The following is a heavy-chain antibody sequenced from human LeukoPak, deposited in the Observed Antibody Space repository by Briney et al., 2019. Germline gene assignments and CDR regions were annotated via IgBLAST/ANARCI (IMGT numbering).Heavy chain of an antibody. Sequence: ASVKVSCKASGYTFTNYDINWVRQATGQGLEWMGWMNPNSGNTGYAQKFQGRVTMTRNTSITTAYMELSSLRSEDTAVYYCARGNKDYGDYARGLSDYWGQGTLVTVSS. CDR3: ARGNKDYGDYARGLSDY. CDR2: MNPNSGNT. CDR1: GYTFTNYD. J-gene: IGHJ4*02. D-gene: IGHD4-17*01. V-gene: IGHV1-8*01.